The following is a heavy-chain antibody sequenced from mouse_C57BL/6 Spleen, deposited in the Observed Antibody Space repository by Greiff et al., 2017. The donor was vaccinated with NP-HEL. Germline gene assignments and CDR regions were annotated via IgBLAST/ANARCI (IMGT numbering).Heavy chain of an antibody. Sequence: VQLKESGGGLVKPGGSLKLSCAASGFTFSSYAMSWVRQTPEKRLEWVATISDGGSYTYYPDNVKGRFTISRDNAKNNLYLQMSHLKSEDTAMYYCAKESSTVVARNWYFDVWGTGTTVTVSS. J-gene: IGHJ1*03. CDR3: AKESSTVVARNWYFDV. D-gene: IGHD1-1*01. V-gene: IGHV5-4*01. CDR1: GFTFSSYA. CDR2: ISDGGSYT.